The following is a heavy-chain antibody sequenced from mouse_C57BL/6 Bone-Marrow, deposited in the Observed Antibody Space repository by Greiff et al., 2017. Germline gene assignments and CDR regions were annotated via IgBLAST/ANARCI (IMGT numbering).Heavy chain of an antibody. J-gene: IGHJ4*01. CDR1: GYTFTDYY. D-gene: IGHD2-13*01. V-gene: IGHV1-76*01. CDR3: ARPGLYYAMDY. CDR2: IYPGSGNT. Sequence: LVESGAELVRPGASVKLSCKASGYTFTDYYINWVKQRPGQGLEWIARIYPGSGNTYYNEKFKGKATLTAEKSSSTAYMQLSSLTSEDSAVYFCARPGLYYAMDYWGQGTSVTVSS.